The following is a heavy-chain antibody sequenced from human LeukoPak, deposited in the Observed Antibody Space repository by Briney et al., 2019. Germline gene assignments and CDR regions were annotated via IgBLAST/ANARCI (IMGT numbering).Heavy chain of an antibody. CDR2: IIPCFGTA. J-gene: IGHJ6*02. CDR1: GGTFSSYA. D-gene: IGHD3-9*01. CDR3: ARARITGYYPNYYYYGMDV. Sequence: SVKVSCKASGGTFSSYAISWVRQAPGQGLEWMGGIIPCFGTANYAQKFQGRVTITADESTSTAYMELSSLRSEDTAVYYCARARITGYYPNYYYYGMDVWGQGTTVTVSS. V-gene: IGHV1-69*01.